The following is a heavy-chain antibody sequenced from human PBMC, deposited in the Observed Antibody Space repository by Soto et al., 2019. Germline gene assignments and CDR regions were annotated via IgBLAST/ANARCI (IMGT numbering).Heavy chain of an antibody. D-gene: IGHD3-3*01. CDR2: IKSKTDGGTT. CDR3: TTDSDVLRFLEWLSHYYYGMDV. V-gene: IGHV3-15*07. CDR1: GFTFSNAW. J-gene: IGHJ6*02. Sequence: PGGSLRLSCAASGFTFSNAWMNWVRQAPGKGLEWVGRIKSKTDGGTTDYAAPVKGRFTISRDDSKNTLYLQMNSLKTEDTAVYYCTTDSDVLRFLEWLSHYYYGMDVWGQGTTVTVS.